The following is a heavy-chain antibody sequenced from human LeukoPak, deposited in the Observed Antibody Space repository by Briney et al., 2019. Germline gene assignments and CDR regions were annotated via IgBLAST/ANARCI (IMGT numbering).Heavy chain of an antibody. Sequence: NTSETLCLTCTVSGGSISSGDYYWSWIRQPPGKGLEWIGYIYYSGSTYYNPSLKSRVTISVDTSKNQFSLKLSSVTAADTAVYYCARDVREGYNYDYWGQGTLVTVSS. CDR2: IYYSGST. J-gene: IGHJ4*02. CDR1: GGSISSGDYY. D-gene: IGHD5-24*01. CDR3: ARDVREGYNYDY. V-gene: IGHV4-30-4*01.